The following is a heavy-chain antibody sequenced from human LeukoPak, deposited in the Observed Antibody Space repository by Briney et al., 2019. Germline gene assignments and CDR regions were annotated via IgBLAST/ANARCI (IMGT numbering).Heavy chain of an antibody. V-gene: IGHV4-34*01. D-gene: IGHD6-13*01. CDR3: ATARYSSSWYHYYYGMDV. Sequence: SETLSLTCAVYGGSFSGYYWSWIRQPPGKGLEWIGEINHSGSTNYNPSLKSRVTISVDTSKNQFSLKLSSVTAADTAVYYCATARYSSSWYHYYYGMDVWGQGTTVSVSS. CDR2: INHSGST. CDR1: GGSFSGYY. J-gene: IGHJ6*02.